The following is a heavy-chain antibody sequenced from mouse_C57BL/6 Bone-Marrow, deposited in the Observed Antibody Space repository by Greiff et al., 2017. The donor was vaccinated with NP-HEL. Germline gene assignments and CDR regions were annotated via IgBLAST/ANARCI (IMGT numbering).Heavy chain of an antibody. Sequence: LVKPGASVKMSCKASGYTFTDYYMNWVKQSHGKSLEWIGVINPYNGGTSYNQKFKGKATLTVDKSSSTAYMELNSLTSEDSAVYYSARASTVVFDYWGQGTTLTVSS. D-gene: IGHD1-1*01. CDR2: INPYNGGT. CDR1: GYTFTDYY. CDR3: ARASTVVFDY. J-gene: IGHJ2*01. V-gene: IGHV1-19*01.